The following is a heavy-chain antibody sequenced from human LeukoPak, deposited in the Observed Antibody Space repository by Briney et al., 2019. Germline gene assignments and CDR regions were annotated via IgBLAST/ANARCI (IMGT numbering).Heavy chain of an antibody. CDR1: GFTFSSYS. D-gene: IGHD2-2*01. CDR2: ISSSSSYI. V-gene: IGHV3-21*01. Sequence: GGSLRLSCAASGFTFSSYSMNWVRQAPGKGREWVSSISSSSSYIYYADSVKGRFTISRDNAKNSLYLQMNSLRAEDTAVYYCASDGVVPAAADYWGQGTLVTVSS. CDR3: ASDGVVPAAADY. J-gene: IGHJ4*02.